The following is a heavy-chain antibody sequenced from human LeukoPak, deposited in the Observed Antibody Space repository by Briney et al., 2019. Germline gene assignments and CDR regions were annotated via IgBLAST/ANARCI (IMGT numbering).Heavy chain of an antibody. D-gene: IGHD3-10*01. V-gene: IGHV4-4*07. CDR1: GGSISSYY. CDR2: IYTSGST. Sequence: SETLSLTCTVSGGSISSYYWSWILQPAGKGLEWIGRIYTSGSTNYNPSLKSRVTTSVDTSKNQFSLKLSSVTAADTAVYYCARVGYYGTGYMDVWGKGTTVTISS. CDR3: ARVGYYGTGYMDV. J-gene: IGHJ6*03.